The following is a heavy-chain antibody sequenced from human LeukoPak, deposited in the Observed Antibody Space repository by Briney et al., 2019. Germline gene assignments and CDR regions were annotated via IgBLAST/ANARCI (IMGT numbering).Heavy chain of an antibody. Sequence: GGSLRLSCAASGFTFSSSAMSWVRQAPGKGLEWVANINQDGTEKYYVDSVKGRFTISRDNAKNLLYLQMNSLRVEDTAVYYCAKVAKYYYGSETYYFFEHWGQGTPVTASS. V-gene: IGHV3-7*01. CDR2: INQDGTEK. CDR1: GFTFSSSA. D-gene: IGHD3-10*01. J-gene: IGHJ4*02. CDR3: AKVAKYYYGSETYYFFEH.